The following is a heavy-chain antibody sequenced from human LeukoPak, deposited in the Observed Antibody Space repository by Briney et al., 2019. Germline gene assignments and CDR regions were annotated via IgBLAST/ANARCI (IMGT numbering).Heavy chain of an antibody. Sequence: GGSLRLSCAASGFTFSSYAMSWVRQAPGRGLEWVSAISGSGGSTYYADSVQGRFTISRDNSKNTLYLQMNSLRAEDTAVYYCAKGAAAAGTMYYYYYMDVWGKGTTVTVSS. D-gene: IGHD6-13*01. CDR1: GFTFSSYA. J-gene: IGHJ6*03. CDR2: ISGSGGST. CDR3: AKGAAAAGTMYYYYYMDV. V-gene: IGHV3-23*01.